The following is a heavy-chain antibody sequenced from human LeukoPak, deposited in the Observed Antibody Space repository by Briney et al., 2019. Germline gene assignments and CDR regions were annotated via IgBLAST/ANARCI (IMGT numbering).Heavy chain of an antibody. CDR1: GGSISSGGYY. D-gene: IGHD6-13*01. V-gene: IGHV4-31*03. CDR2: IYYSGST. CDR3: ARGMVAAGVDY. J-gene: IGHJ4*02. Sequence: SETLSLTCTVSGGSISSGGYYWSWIRQHPGKGLEWIGYIYYSGSTYYNPSLKSRVTISVDTSKNQFSLKLSSVTAADTAVYYCARGMVAAGVDYWGQGTLVTVSS.